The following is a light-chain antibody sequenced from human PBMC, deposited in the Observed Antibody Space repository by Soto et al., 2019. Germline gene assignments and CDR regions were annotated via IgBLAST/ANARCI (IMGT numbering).Light chain of an antibody. CDR3: QQSYSTPLT. V-gene: IGKV1-5*01. Sequence: DIQMTQSPSTVSASVGERATITCRASQNINSWLAWYQQKPGSAPKVLIYDASSLESGVPSRFSGGGSGTDFTLTISSLQPEDFATYSCQQSYSTPLTFGGGTKVDIK. J-gene: IGKJ4*01. CDR1: QNINSW. CDR2: DAS.